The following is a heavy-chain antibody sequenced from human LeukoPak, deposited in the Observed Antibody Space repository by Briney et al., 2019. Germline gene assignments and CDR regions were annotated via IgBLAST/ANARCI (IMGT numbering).Heavy chain of an antibody. CDR2: INQDGSEK. CDR1: GFTLSFYW. J-gene: IGHJ6*03. CDR3: ARGGSSWYRYYYYYMDV. Sequence: GGSLRLSCAASGFTLSFYWMNWVRRAPGKGLEWVTNINQDGSEKYYVDSVKGRFTISRDNAKNSLYLQMNSLRAEDTAVYYCARGGSSWYRYYYYYMDVWGKGTTVTVSS. V-gene: IGHV3-7*01. D-gene: IGHD6-13*01.